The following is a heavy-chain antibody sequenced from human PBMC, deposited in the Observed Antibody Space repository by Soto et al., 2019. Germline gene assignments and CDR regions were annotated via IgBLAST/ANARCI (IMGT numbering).Heavy chain of an antibody. J-gene: IGHJ3*01. CDR2: ISAYGGTT. V-gene: IGHV3-23*01. CDR3: GKDPNGEYVGAFEL. Sequence: EVQLLESGGDLVQPGGSLRLSCAASGFTFSNYAMSWVRQAPGKGPEWVSGISAYGGTTYYADSVRGRFTISRDNSKATLYLQMHSLRAEDTALYYCGKDPNGEYVGAFELRGHGTVVTVSS. D-gene: IGHD4-17*01. CDR1: GFTFSNYA.